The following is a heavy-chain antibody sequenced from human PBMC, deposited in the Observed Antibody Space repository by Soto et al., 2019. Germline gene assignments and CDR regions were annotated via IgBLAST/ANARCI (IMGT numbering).Heavy chain of an antibody. J-gene: IGHJ4*02. CDR3: AAPDSQSGVCGYIHFEF. Sequence: SVKVSCKTSGDTFSNYAISWVRQAPGQGLEWMGGIIPLFDSASYAQRSHDRVTVTADKFTSTAYMELRSLTSEDTAVYYCAAPDSQSGVCGYIHFEFWDQGSLVTASS. CDR2: IIPLFDSA. D-gene: IGHD5-12*01. V-gene: IGHV1-69*06. CDR1: GDTFSNYA.